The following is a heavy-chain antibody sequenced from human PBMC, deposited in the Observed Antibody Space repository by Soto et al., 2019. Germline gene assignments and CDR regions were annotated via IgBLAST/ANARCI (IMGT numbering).Heavy chain of an antibody. CDR1: GGSISSSSYY. CDR3: ASYYDILTGPNWFDP. CDR2: IYYSGST. V-gene: IGHV4-39*01. J-gene: IGHJ5*02. Sequence: SETLSLTCTVSGGSISSSSYYWGWIRQPPGKGLEWIGSIYYSGSTYYNPSLKSRVTISVDTSKNQFSLKLSSVTAADTAVYYCASYYDILTGPNWFDPWGQGTLVTVSS. D-gene: IGHD3-9*01.